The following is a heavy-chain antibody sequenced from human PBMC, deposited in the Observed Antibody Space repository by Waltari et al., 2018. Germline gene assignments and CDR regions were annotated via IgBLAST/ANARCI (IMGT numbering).Heavy chain of an antibody. D-gene: IGHD1-7*01. CDR2: IYWNDDK. V-gene: IGHV2-5*01. J-gene: IGHJ4*02. CDR3: AHSLGGMSLAELELRGPFDY. Sequence: QITLKESGPTLVKPTQTLTLTCTFSGFSLSTSGVGVGWIRQPPGKALEWPALIYWNDDKRYSPSLKSRLTITKDTSKNQVVRTMTNMDPVDTATYYCAHSLGGMSLAELELRGPFDYWGQGTLVTVSS. CDR1: GFSLSTSGVG.